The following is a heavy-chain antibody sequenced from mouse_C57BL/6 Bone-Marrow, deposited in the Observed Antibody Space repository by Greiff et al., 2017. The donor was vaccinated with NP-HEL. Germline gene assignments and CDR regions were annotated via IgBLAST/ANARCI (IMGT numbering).Heavy chain of an antibody. J-gene: IGHJ2*01. CDR3: ARYGTYYFDY. D-gene: IGHD2-1*01. V-gene: IGHV1-81*01. CDR1: GYTFTSYG. Sequence: VKVVESGAELARPGASVKLSCKASGYTFTSYGISWVKQRTGQGLEWIGEIYPRSGNTYYNEKFKGKATLTADKSSSTAYMELRSLTSEDSAVYFCARYGTYYFDYWGQGTTLTVSS. CDR2: IYPRSGNT.